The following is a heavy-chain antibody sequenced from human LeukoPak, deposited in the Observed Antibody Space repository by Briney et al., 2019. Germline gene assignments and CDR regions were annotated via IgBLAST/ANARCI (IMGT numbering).Heavy chain of an antibody. Sequence: ASVKVSCKASGYTFTGYYMHWVRQAPGQGLEWMGWINPNSGGTNFPQKFQGRVTMIRDTSISTAYMELSRLRSDDTAVYYCARVRYYDTSGPYGAFDIWGQGTMVTVSS. D-gene: IGHD3-22*01. CDR2: INPNSGGT. V-gene: IGHV1-2*02. J-gene: IGHJ3*02. CDR1: GYTFTGYY. CDR3: ARVRYYDTSGPYGAFDI.